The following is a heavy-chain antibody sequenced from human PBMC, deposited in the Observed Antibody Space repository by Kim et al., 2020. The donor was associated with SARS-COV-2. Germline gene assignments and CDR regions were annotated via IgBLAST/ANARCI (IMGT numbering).Heavy chain of an antibody. CDR2: ISYDGSNK. D-gene: IGHD6-19*01. J-gene: IGHJ4*02. V-gene: IGHV3-30*18. CDR3: AKDHVAGHSGVFDY. Sequence: GGSLRLSCAASGFTFSSYGMHWVRQAPGKGLEWVAVISYDGSNKYYADSVKGRFTISRDNSKNTLYLQMNSLRAEDTAVYYCAKDHVAGHSGVFDYWGQGTLVTVSS. CDR1: GFTFSSYG.